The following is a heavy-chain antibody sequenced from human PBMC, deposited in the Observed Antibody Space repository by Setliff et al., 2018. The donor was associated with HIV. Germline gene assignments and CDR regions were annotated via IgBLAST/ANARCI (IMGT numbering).Heavy chain of an antibody. Sequence: SETLSLTCTVTGGSISIHPFYWGWIRQPPGKGLEWIGSIHYGGTTYSNPSLRSRVAFSVDTSKNQFSLQLSSVTAADMAVYYCARTRDCSSSGCFYHAFDMWGQGTMVTVSS. CDR3: ARTRDCSSSGCFYHAFDM. J-gene: IGHJ3*02. V-gene: IGHV4-39*01. CDR2: IHYGGTT. CDR1: GGSISIHPFY. D-gene: IGHD2-2*01.